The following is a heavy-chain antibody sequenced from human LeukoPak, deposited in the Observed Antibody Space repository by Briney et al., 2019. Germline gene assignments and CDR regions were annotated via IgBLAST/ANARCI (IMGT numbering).Heavy chain of an antibody. J-gene: IGHJ4*02. D-gene: IGHD3-22*01. CDR3: AREVRTHYDSSGYYYFDY. CDR2: INPNSGGT. Sequence: ASVKVSCKASGGTFSSYAISWVRQAPGQGLEWMGWINPNSGGTNYAQKFQGRVTMTRDTSISTAYMELSRLRSDDTAVYYCAREVRTHYDSSGYYYFDYWGQGTLVTVSS. V-gene: IGHV1-2*02. CDR1: GGTFSSYA.